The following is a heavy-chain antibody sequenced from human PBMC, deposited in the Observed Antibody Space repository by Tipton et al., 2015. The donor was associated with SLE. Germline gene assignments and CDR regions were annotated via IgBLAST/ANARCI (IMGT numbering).Heavy chain of an antibody. V-gene: IGHV4-38-2*02. CDR3: ARDFKGIVADYFDY. Sequence: TLSLTCSVSTYSISNGHYWAWVRQPPGKGLEWIGTVYHTGNTYYNPSLKSRVTMSVDTSKNQFSLKLNSVTAADTAVYYCARDFKGIVADYFDYWGQGTLVTVSS. D-gene: IGHD1-26*01. CDR1: TYSISNGHY. J-gene: IGHJ4*02. CDR2: VYHTGNT.